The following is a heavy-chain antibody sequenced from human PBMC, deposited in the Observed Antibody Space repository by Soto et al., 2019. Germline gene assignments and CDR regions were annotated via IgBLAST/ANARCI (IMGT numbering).Heavy chain of an antibody. J-gene: IGHJ4*02. CDR1: GFTFDDNA. D-gene: IGHD4-17*01. V-gene: IGHV3-9*01. CDR2: INWKSDI. CDR3: AISQDRGGQTTCIY. Sequence: GGSLRLSCAVSGFTFDDNAMHWVRQAPEKGLEWVSGINWKSDISYADSVKGRFTISRDNAENSLYLQMNSLRAEDTALYYCAISQDRGGQTTCIYWGQGTQVTVPQ.